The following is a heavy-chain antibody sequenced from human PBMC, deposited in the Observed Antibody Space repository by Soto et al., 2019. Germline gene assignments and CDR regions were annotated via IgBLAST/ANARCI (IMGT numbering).Heavy chain of an antibody. CDR2: ISAHNDNS. J-gene: IGHJ4*02. CDR3: ARGTSQDY. V-gene: IGHV1-18*01. CDR1: GYTFTTYG. D-gene: IGHD3-10*01. Sequence: QVQLVQSRTDVKKPGASVRVSCKTSGYTFTTYGVSWVRQAPGQGLEWMGWISAHNDNSKYAQKFQGRLTMTADISTSTVYMELRSLRADDTAVYFCARGTSQDYWGQGTLVIVSS.